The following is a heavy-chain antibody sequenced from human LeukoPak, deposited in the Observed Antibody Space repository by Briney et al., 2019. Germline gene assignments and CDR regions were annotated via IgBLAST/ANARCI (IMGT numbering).Heavy chain of an antibody. CDR3: ARDLAGFGGYSYGMVDY. V-gene: IGHV6-1*01. CDR1: GDSVSSNSAT. D-gene: IGHD5-18*01. J-gene: IGHJ4*02. CDR2: TYYRSKWYN. Sequence: SQTLSLTCAISGDSVSSNSATWNWIRQSPSSGLEWLGRTYYRSKWYNDYALSVKSRITINPDTSKNQFSLHLNSVTPEDTAVYYCARDLAGFGGYSYGMVDYWGQGTLVTVSS.